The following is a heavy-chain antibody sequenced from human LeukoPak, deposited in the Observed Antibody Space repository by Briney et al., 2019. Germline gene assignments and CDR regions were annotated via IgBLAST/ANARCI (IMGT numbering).Heavy chain of an antibody. CDR3: AKDSLGGYTYGWGIFDI. D-gene: IGHD5-18*01. V-gene: IGHV3-7*05. Sequence: PGGSLRLSCAASGFTFSTYWMSWVRQVPGKGLEWVANINQDGSEKYYVDSVKGRFTISRDNSKNTLYLQMNTLRADDTAVYYCAKDSLGGYTYGWGIFDIWGQGTLVTVSS. CDR2: INQDGSEK. J-gene: IGHJ3*02. CDR1: GFTFSTYW.